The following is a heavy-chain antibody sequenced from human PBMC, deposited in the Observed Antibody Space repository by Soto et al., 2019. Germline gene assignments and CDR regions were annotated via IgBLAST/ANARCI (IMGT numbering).Heavy chain of an antibody. D-gene: IGHD2-2*01. V-gene: IGHV1-18*01. Sequence: ASVKVSCKASGYTFTSYGISWVRQAPGQGLEWMGWISAYNGNTNYAQKLQGRVTMTTDTSTSTAYRELRSLRSDDTAVYYCARDLTRYCSSTSCSNWFDPWGQGTLVTVSS. CDR1: GYTFTSYG. CDR2: ISAYNGNT. J-gene: IGHJ5*02. CDR3: ARDLTRYCSSTSCSNWFDP.